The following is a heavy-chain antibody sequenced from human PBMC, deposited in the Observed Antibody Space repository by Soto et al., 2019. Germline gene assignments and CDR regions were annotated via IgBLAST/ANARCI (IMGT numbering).Heavy chain of an antibody. CDR3: AKVEALHYDFWSGPDY. J-gene: IGHJ4*02. D-gene: IGHD3-3*01. CDR2: ISHDGNNK. Sequence: QVQLVESGGGVVQPGRSLRLSCAASGFTFSSYGMHWVRQAPGKGLEWVAVISHDGNNKYYATSVKGRFTISRDNSKNTLYLQMHRQRAEDTALYYCAKVEALHYDFWSGPDYWGQGTLVSVSS. CDR1: GFTFSSYG. V-gene: IGHV3-30*18.